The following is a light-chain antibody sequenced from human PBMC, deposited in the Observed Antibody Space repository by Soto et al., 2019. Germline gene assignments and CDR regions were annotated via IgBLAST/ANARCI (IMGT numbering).Light chain of an antibody. CDR1: RSVSSN. CDR3: QQYNNWWT. V-gene: IGKV3-15*01. J-gene: IGKJ1*01. CDR2: GAS. Sequence: EMVMTQSPATLSVSPGARATLSCRASRSVSSNLAWYQQKPGQAPRLLIYGASTRATGIPARFSGSGSGTEFTLTISSLQSEDFAGYYCQQYNNWWTFGQGTKV.